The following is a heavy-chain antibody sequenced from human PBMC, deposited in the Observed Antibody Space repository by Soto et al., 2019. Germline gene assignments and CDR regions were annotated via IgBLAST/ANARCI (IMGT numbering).Heavy chain of an antibody. CDR2: IYYSGST. Sequence: SETLSLTCTVSGGSISSNYLSWIRQPPGRGLEWIGYIYYSGSTNYNPSLKSRVTISVDTSKNQFSLKLNSVTAADTAVYYCARGGMDYYDRGYYFDYWGQGTLVTVSS. V-gene: IGHV4-59*01. CDR1: GGSISSNY. D-gene: IGHD3-22*01. J-gene: IGHJ4*02. CDR3: ARGGMDYYDRGYYFDY.